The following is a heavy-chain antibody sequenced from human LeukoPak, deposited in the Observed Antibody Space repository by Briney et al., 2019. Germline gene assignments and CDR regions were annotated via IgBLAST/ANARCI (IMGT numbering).Heavy chain of an antibody. CDR3: AKRNMVRGPGAFDY. CDR2: ISSSSSTI. CDR1: GFTFSGYS. D-gene: IGHD3-10*01. J-gene: IGHJ4*02. Sequence: GGSLRLSCAVSGFTFSGYSMNWVRQAPGKGLEWVSYISSSSSTIYYADSVKGRFTISRDNSKNTLYLQMNSLRAEDTAVYYCAKRNMVRGPGAFDYWGQGTLVTVSS. V-gene: IGHV3-48*01.